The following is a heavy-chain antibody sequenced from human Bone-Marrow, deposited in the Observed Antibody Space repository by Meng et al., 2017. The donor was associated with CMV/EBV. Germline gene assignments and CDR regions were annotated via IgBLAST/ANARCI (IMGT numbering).Heavy chain of an antibody. J-gene: IGHJ6*02. CDR2: IIPMLGIA. CDR3: ARGAFGGGSYWDYYYYGMDV. CDR1: GGTFSSYA. Sequence: SVKVSCKASGGTFSSYAISWVRQAPGQGLEWMGGIIPMLGIANYAQNFQDRVTITADKSTSTAYMELSSLRSEDTAVYYCARGAFGGGSYWDYYYYGMDVWGQGTTVTVSS. D-gene: IGHD1-26*01. V-gene: IGHV1-69*10.